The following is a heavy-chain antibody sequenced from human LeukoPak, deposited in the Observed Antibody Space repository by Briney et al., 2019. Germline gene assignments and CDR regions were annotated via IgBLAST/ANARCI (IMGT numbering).Heavy chain of an antibody. D-gene: IGHD3-10*01. CDR3: ARYPTFRGVNMNEAFDI. CDR2: VFYTGYT. Sequence: SETLSLTCTVSGGSINNYYWSWVRQPPGKGLEWIGYVFYTGYTHYNASLKSRVTISVDTSKNQFSLKLSSVTAADTAVYYCARYPTFRGVNMNEAFDIWGQGTMVTVSS. CDR1: GGSINNYY. V-gene: IGHV4-59*12. J-gene: IGHJ3*02.